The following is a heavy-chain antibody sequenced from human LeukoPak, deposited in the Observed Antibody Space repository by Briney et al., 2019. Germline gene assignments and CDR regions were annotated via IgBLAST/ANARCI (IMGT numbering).Heavy chain of an antibody. CDR3: AKIMAYDFWSGYYGFDY. Sequence: GGSLRLSCVASGFTFSTYTMNWIRQAPGKGLEWVSAISGSGGSTYYADSVKGRFTISRDNSKNTLYLQMNSLRAEDTAVYYCAKIMAYDFWSGYYGFDYWGQGTLVTVSS. V-gene: IGHV3-23*01. J-gene: IGHJ4*02. CDR2: ISGSGGST. D-gene: IGHD3-3*01. CDR1: GFTFSTYT.